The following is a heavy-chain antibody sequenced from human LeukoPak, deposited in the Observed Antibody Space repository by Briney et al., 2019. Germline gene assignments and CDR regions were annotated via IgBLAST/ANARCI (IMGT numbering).Heavy chain of an antibody. CDR2: IYHSGST. CDR1: GYSISSGYY. Sequence: SETLSLTCTVSGYSISSGYYWGWIRQPPGKGLEWIGSIYHSGSTYYNPSLKSRVTISVDTSKNQFSLKLSSVTAADTAVYYCARGIALAYCGGDCYSYYMDVWGKGTTVTVSS. D-gene: IGHD2-21*01. CDR3: ARGIALAYCGGDCYSYYMDV. J-gene: IGHJ6*03. V-gene: IGHV4-38-2*02.